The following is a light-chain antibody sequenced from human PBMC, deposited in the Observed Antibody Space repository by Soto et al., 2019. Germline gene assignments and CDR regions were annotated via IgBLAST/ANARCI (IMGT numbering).Light chain of an antibody. V-gene: IGKV1-27*01. Sequence: DIQMTQSPSSLSASVGDRVTITCRASQAISNYLAWYQQKPGKVPKVLIYAASTLQSGVPSRFSGSGSGSDFTLTISSLQPEDVATYYCQRYNAAPYTFGQGTKVEIK. CDR1: QAISNY. J-gene: IGKJ2*01. CDR2: AAS. CDR3: QRYNAAPYT.